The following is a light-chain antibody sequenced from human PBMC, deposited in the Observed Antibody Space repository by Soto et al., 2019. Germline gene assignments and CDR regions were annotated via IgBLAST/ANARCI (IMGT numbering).Light chain of an antibody. J-gene: IGLJ1*01. CDR2: EGS. CDR1: TSDVGSSNL. CDR3: CSFARSTTSYV. Sequence: QSALTQPASVSGSPGQSITISCTGTTSDVGSSNLVSWYQQHPGKAPKLMIDEGSRRPSGVSGRFSGSMSGNTASLTISGLQAEDEADYYCCSFARSTTSYVFGTWTQLTVL. V-gene: IGLV2-23*01.